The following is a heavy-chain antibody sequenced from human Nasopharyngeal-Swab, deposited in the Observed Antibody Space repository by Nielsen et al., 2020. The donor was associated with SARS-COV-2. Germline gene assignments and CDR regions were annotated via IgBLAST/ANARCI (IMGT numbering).Heavy chain of an antibody. J-gene: IGHJ4*02. CDR3: ARDLGNDWKGSYYGALDY. D-gene: IGHD1-26*01. CDR2: ISAYNGNT. Sequence: ASVKVSCKASGYTFTSYGISWVRQAPGQGLEWMGWISAYNGNTNYTQKLQGRVTMTTDTSTSTAYMELRSLRSDDTAVYYCARDLGNDWKGSYYGALDYWGQGTLVTVSS. V-gene: IGHV1-18*01. CDR1: GYTFTSYG.